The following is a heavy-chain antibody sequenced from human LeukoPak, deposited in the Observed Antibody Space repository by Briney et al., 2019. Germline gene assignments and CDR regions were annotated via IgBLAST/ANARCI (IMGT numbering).Heavy chain of an antibody. V-gene: IGHV4-61*01. CDR1: GDSVSSGNYY. CDR2: IYYSGST. CDR3: ATGTVRGSYYIGY. J-gene: IGHJ4*02. Sequence: SETLSLTCTVFGDSVSSGNYYWSWIRQSPGKGLEWIGYIYYSGSTYYNPSLKSRVTISVDTSKNQFSLKLSSVTAADTAVYYCATGTVRGSYYIGYWGQGTLVTVSS. D-gene: IGHD3-10*01.